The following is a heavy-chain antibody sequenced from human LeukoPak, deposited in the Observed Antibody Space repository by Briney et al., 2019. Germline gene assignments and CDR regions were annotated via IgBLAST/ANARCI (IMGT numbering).Heavy chain of an antibody. CDR2: IRSKANSYAT. Sequence: GGSLRLSCAASGFTFSGSVMHWVRQASGRGLEWVGRIRSKANSYATAYAASVKGRFTISRDDSKNTAYLQMNSLRTEDTAVYYCTRLRGDCGGDCYSHDFWGQGTLVTVSS. CDR1: GFTFSGSV. J-gene: IGHJ4*02. CDR3: TRLRGDCGGDCYSHDF. V-gene: IGHV3-73*01. D-gene: IGHD2-21*02.